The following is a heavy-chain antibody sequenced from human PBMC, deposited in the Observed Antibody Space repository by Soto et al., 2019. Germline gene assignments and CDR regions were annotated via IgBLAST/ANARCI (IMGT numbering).Heavy chain of an antibody. CDR2: IYYSGST. CDR1: GGSISRYY. V-gene: IGHV4-59*01. CDR3: ARSRGSPGYYYYYYMDV. D-gene: IGHD2-15*01. Sequence: PSETLSLTCTVSGGSISRYYWSWIRQPPGKGLEWIGYIYYSGSTNYNPSLKSRVTISVDTSKNQFSLKLSSVTAADTAVYYCARSRGSPGYYYYYYMDVWRKGTTVIVSS. J-gene: IGHJ6*03.